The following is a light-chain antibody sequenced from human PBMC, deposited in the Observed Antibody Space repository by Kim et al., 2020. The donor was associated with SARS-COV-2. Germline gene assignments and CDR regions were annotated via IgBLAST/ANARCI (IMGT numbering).Light chain of an antibody. CDR1: SSNIGAHYD. J-gene: IGLJ3*02. CDR3: QSYDRSLSGSWV. Sequence: VTISGTGSSSNIGAHYDVHWYQQLPGTAPKLLIYSNNNRPSGVPDRFAGSKSGTSASLAITGLQAEDEAEYYCQSYDRSLSGSWVFGGGTQLTVL. V-gene: IGLV1-40*01. CDR2: SNN.